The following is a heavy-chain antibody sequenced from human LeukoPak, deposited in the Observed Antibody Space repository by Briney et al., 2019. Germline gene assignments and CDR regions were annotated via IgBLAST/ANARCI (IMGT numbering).Heavy chain of an antibody. CDR1: GFTFSSYG. J-gene: IGHJ6*02. Sequence: PGGSLRLSCAASGFTFSSYGMHWVRQAPGKGLEWVAVISYDGSNKYYADSVKGRFTISRDNSKNTLYLQMNSLRAEDTAAYYCAKETYYDFWSGYFYYYGMDVWGQGTTVTVSS. CDR3: AKETYYDFWSGYFYYYGMDV. D-gene: IGHD3-3*01. CDR2: ISYDGSNK. V-gene: IGHV3-30*18.